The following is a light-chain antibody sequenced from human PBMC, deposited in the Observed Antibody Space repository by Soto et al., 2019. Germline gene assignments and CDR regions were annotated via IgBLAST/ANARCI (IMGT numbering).Light chain of an antibody. CDR3: TSYTSSSTYV. Sequence: QSALTQPASVSGSPGQSITISCTGTSSDVGGFNYVSWYQQHPGKAPKLMIYDVTNRPSGVSYRFSGSKSGNTASLTISGLQADYEADYYCTSYTSSSTYVFGTGTKVTVL. J-gene: IGLJ1*01. CDR2: DVT. V-gene: IGLV2-14*03. CDR1: SSDVGGFNY.